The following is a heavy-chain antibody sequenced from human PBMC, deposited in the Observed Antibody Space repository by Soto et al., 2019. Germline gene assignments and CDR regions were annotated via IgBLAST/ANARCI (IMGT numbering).Heavy chain of an antibody. J-gene: IGHJ6*02. CDR1: GYSFTTYG. CDR2: ISAYNGNT. CDR3: AREGPAPYYFCGMDV. V-gene: IGHV1-18*01. Sequence: QVQLVQSGGEVKKPGASVKVSCKTSGYSFTTYGISWVRQAPGQGLEWMGWISAYNGNTNYAQKLQGRVTTTTDTSTSTAYMELRSLRSDDTAGDYCAREGPAPYYFCGMDVWGQGSTVTVSS.